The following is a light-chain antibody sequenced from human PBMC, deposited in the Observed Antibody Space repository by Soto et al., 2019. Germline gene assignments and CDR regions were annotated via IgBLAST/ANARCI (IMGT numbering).Light chain of an antibody. V-gene: IGKV3-15*01. CDR2: GAS. CDR1: QSVNNN. Sequence: DIVMTQSPATLSLSPGERATLSCRASQSVNNNLAWYQQKPGQAPRLLIYGASTRATGIPARFSGSGSGTEFTVTISSLQSEDFAVYYCQQYNNWPPGFGGGTKVDIK. CDR3: QQYNNWPPG. J-gene: IGKJ4*01.